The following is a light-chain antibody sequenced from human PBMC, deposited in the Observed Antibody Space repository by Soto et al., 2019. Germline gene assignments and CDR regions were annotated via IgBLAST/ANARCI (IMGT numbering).Light chain of an antibody. J-gene: IGKJ3*01. CDR3: QHRHN. Sequence: LTQSPATLSLSPGERATLSCRASQSVGNFLTWYQQKPGQPPTLLIYDASIRAAGFPARFSGSGSGTDFTLTISSLEPGDYAVYYCQHRHNFGPGTKVDLK. CDR2: DAS. V-gene: IGKV3-11*01. CDR1: QSVGNF.